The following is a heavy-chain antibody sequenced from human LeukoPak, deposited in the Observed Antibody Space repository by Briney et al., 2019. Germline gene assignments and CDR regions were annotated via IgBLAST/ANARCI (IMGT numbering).Heavy chain of an antibody. V-gene: IGHV3-30*12. CDR2: ISYDGSNK. D-gene: IGHD6-13*01. J-gene: IGHJ6*03. CDR3: AKDGPAADRLYYYYYYMDV. Sequence: PGGSLRLSCAASGFTFSSYGMHWVRQAPGKGLEWVAVISYDGSNKYYADSVKGRFTISRDNSKNTLYLQMKSLRADDTAIYYCAKDGPAADRLYYYYYYMDVWGKGTTVTVSS. CDR1: GFTFSSYG.